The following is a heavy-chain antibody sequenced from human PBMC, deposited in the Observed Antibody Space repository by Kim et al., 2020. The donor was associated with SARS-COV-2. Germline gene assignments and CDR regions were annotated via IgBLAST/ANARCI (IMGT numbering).Heavy chain of an antibody. CDR3: ARGYPVPFDI. V-gene: IGHV1-3*01. D-gene: IGHD1-1*01. CDR2: NT. Sequence: NTKYSQKFQGRVTITRDTSASTAYMELSSLRSEDTAVYYCARGYPVPFDIWGQGTMVTVSS. J-gene: IGHJ3*02.